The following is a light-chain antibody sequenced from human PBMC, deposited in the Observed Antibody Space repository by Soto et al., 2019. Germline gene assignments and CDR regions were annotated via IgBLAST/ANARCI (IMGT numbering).Light chain of an antibody. Sequence: QSLLTQPASVSGSPGQSTTISCTGTSSDVGGYNYVSWYQQHPGEAPKLMIYDVSNRPSGVSNRFSGSKSGNTASLTISGLQAEDEADYYCNSYTSSSTYVFGTGTKLTVL. J-gene: IGLJ1*01. CDR2: DVS. V-gene: IGLV2-14*01. CDR1: SSDVGGYNY. CDR3: NSYTSSSTYV.